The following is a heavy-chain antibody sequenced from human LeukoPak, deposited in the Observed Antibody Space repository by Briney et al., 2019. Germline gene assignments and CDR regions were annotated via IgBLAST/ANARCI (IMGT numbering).Heavy chain of an antibody. CDR2: IYPGDSDT. V-gene: IGHV5-51*01. CDR3: ARHGGFRYYYYGMDV. CDR1: GYSFTSYW. Sequence: GESLQISCKGSGYSFTSYWIGWVRQMPGKGLEWMGIIYPGDSDTRYSPSFQGQVTISADKSISTAYLQWSSLKASDTAMYYCARHGGFRYYYYGMDVWGQGTTVTVSS. J-gene: IGHJ6*02. D-gene: IGHD2-15*01.